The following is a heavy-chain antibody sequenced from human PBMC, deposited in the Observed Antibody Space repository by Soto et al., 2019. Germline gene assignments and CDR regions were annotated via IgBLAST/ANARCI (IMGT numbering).Heavy chain of an antibody. V-gene: IGHV1-46*01. CDR2: INPSGGGT. Sequence: QVHLLQSGAELEKPVASVKVSCKASGYTFTSYYIHWLRQAPGQGLEWMGIINPSGGGTAYTQKFQGRVTMTRDTSTSTVYMELTSLTSDYTAVYYCARDLAAAGGNDFDYWGQGTLVTVSS. D-gene: IGHD6-13*01. CDR1: GYTFTSYY. CDR3: ARDLAAAGGNDFDY. J-gene: IGHJ4*02.